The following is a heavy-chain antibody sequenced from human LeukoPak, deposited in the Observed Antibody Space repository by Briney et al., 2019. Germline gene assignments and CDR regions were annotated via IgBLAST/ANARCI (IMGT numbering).Heavy chain of an antibody. CDR3: ARDQGPYYYMDV. V-gene: IGHV3-30-3*01. CDR2: ISYDGSNK. Sequence: GGSLRLSCAASGFTFSSYAMHWVRQAPGKGLEWVAVISYDGSNKYYADSVKGRFTISRDNAKNSLYLQMNSLRAEDTAVYYCARDQGPYYYMDVWGKGTTVTVSS. J-gene: IGHJ6*03. CDR1: GFTFSSYA.